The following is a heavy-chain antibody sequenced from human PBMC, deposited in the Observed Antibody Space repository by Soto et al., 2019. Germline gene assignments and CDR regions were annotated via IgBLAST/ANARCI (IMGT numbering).Heavy chain of an antibody. J-gene: IGHJ3*02. CDR3: ARLFGGVIVNRKLGAFDI. D-gene: IGHD3-16*02. CDR2: IWYDGSNK. CDR1: GFTFSSYG. V-gene: IGHV3-33*01. Sequence: GGSLRLSCAASGFTFSSYGMHWVRQAPGKGLEWVAVIWYDGSNKYYADSVKGRFTISGDNSKNTLYLQMNSLRAEDTAVYYCARLFGGVIVNRKLGAFDIWGQGTMVTVSS.